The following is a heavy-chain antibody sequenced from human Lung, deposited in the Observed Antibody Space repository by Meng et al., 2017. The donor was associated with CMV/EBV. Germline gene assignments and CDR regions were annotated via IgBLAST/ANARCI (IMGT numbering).Heavy chain of an antibody. J-gene: IGHJ4*02. D-gene: IGHD6-19*01. CDR1: GGSISSSNW. CDR2: IYHSGST. Sequence: VQRQEAGPGLVKPPGTLSPTCAVSGGSISSSNWWSWVRQPPGKGLEWIGEIYHSGSTNYNPSLKSRVTISVDKSKNQFSLKLSSVTSADTAVYYCASFPPPGKQWLVTDYWGQGTLVTVSS. CDR3: ASFPPPGKQWLVTDY. V-gene: IGHV4-4*03.